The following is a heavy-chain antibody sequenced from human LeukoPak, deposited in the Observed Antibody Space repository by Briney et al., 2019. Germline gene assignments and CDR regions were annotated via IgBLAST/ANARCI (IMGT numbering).Heavy chain of an antibody. CDR3: ARVISGALWDSSGYVDY. Sequence: GGSLRLSCAASGFTFSSYWMSWVRQAPGKGLEWVANIKQDGSEKYYVDSVKGRFTISRDNAKNSLYLQMNSLRAEDTAVYYCARVISGALWDSSGYVDYWGQGTLVTVSS. CDR2: IKQDGSEK. J-gene: IGHJ4*02. D-gene: IGHD3-22*01. V-gene: IGHV3-7*01. CDR1: GFTFSSYW.